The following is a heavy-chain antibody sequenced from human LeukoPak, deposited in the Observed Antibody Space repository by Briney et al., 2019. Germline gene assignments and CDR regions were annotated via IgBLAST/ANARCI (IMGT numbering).Heavy chain of an antibody. Sequence: SETLSLTCTVSGGSINHYHWNWIRQPPGKGLEWIGYIYYSGSTNYNPSLKSRVTISVDTSNNQFSLKLNSVTAADTAVYYCARARDGYNFYFDYWGQGTLVTDSS. CDR3: ARARDGYNFYFDY. J-gene: IGHJ4*02. D-gene: IGHD5-24*01. CDR2: IYYSGST. V-gene: IGHV4-59*01. CDR1: GGSINHYH.